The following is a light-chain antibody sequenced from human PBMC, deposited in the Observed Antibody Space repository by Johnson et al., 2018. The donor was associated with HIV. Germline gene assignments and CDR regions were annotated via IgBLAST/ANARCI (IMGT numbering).Light chain of an antibody. J-gene: IGLJ1*01. CDR1: NSNIGNNY. V-gene: IGLV1-51*01. CDR3: GTWDSSPGAGHI. CDR2: DNN. Sequence: QSVLTQPPSVSAAPGQKVTISCSGTNSNIGNNYVSWYQQLPGTAPKLLIYDNNKRPSGIPDRFSGSKSGTSATLGITGLQTGDEADYYCGTWDSSPGAGHIFGTGTKVTVL.